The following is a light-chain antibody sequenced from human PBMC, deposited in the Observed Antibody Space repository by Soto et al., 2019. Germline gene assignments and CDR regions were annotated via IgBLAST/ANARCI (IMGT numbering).Light chain of an antibody. J-gene: IGKJ1*01. CDR3: QQRSNWPGT. Sequence: EIVLTQSPATLSLSPGERATLSCRATQSVRSSLAWYLQQPGQAPRLLIYDASKRATGIPARFSGSGSGTDFTRTISSLEPKDFAVYYCQQRSNWPGTFGQGTKVEIK. CDR1: QSVRSS. V-gene: IGKV3-11*01. CDR2: DAS.